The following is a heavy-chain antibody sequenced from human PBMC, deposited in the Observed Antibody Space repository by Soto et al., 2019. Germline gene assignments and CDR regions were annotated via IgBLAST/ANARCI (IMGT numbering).Heavy chain of an antibody. D-gene: IGHD3-22*01. CDR1: GYTFTGCF. Sequence: ASVEVSCKASGYTFTGCFMHWVRQAPGQGLEWMGWINPNSGGTNYAQKFQGRVTMTRDTSISTAYMELSRLRSDDTAVYYCAGNYHDSSGYNYVDYWGQGTLVTVSS. J-gene: IGHJ4*02. V-gene: IGHV1-2*02. CDR3: AGNYHDSSGYNYVDY. CDR2: INPNSGGT.